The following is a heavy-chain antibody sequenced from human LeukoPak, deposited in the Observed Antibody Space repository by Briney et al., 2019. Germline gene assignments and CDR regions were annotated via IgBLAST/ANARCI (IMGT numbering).Heavy chain of an antibody. Sequence: ASVKVSCKVSGYTLTELSMYWVRQAPGKGPEWMGGFDPEDGETIYAQKFQGRVTMTEDTSTDTAYMELSSLRSEDTAVYYCATDRSSSSWYAFDIWGQGTMVTVSS. CDR2: FDPEDGET. V-gene: IGHV1-24*01. D-gene: IGHD6-6*01. CDR1: GYTLTELS. J-gene: IGHJ3*02. CDR3: ATDRSSSSWYAFDI.